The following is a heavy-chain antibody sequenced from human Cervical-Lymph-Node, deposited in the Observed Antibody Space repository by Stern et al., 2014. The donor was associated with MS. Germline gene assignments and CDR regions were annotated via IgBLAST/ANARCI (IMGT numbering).Heavy chain of an antibody. CDR3: AREGGNTSEYFQH. CDR1: GFTFSSSG. V-gene: IGHV3-33*01. J-gene: IGHJ1*01. D-gene: IGHD4-23*01. Sequence: QVQLVQSGGGVVQPGRSLRLSCAASGFTFSSSGMHWVRQAPGKGLEWLGIIWYDGSNRYYADSVKGRFTISRDNSKNTLYLQMNSLRADDTAVYYCAREGGNTSEYFQHWGQGTLVTVSS. CDR2: IWYDGSNR.